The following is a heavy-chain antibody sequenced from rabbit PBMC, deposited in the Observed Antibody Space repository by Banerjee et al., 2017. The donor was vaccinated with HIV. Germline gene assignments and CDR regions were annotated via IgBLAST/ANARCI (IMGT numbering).Heavy chain of an antibody. Sequence: QEQLEESGGDLVKPEGSLTLTCTASGFSFSNKYVMCWVRQAPGKGLEWIACINTSSGNTVYASWAKGRFTISKASWTTVTLQMTSLTAADTASYFCARDLGGVIGWNFNFWGPGTLVTVS. CDR1: GFSFSNKYV. CDR2: INTSSGNT. J-gene: IGHJ6*01. D-gene: IGHD1-1*01. CDR3: ARDLGGVIGWNFNF. V-gene: IGHV1S45*01.